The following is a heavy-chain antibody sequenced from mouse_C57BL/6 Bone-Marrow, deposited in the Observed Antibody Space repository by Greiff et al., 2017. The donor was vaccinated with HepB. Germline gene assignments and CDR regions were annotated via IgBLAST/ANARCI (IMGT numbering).Heavy chain of an antibody. CDR2: IRNKANGYTT. CDR1: GFTFTDYY. CDR3: ARGGRTLYFDY. V-gene: IGHV7-3*01. J-gene: IGHJ2*01. D-gene: IGHD1-1*01. Sequence: EVKLQESGGGLVQPGGSLSLSCAASGFTFTDYYMSWVRQPPGKALEWLGFIRNKANGYTTEYSASVKGRFTISRDNSQSILYLQMNALRAEDSATYYCARGGRTLYFDYWGRGTTLTVSS.